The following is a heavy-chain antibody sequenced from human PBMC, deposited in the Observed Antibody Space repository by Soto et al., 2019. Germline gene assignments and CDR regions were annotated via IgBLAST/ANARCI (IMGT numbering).Heavy chain of an antibody. CDR3: ATQEVGGSYVYTFDP. J-gene: IGHJ5*02. CDR1: GGSLSSYY. CDR2: IYYSGST. D-gene: IGHD1-26*01. Sequence: SETLSLTCVVSGGSLSSYYWSWIRQPPGKGLEWIGYIYYSGSTYYNPSLKSRVTISVDTSKNQFSLKLSSVTAADTAVYYCATQEVGGSYVYTFDPWGQGTLVTVSS. V-gene: IGHV4-59*04.